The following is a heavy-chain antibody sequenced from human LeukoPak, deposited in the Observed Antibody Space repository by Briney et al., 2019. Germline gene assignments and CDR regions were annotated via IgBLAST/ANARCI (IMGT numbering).Heavy chain of an antibody. D-gene: IGHD3-10*01. Sequence: SETLSLTCTVSGGSTSSYYWSWIRQPPGKGLEWIGYIYYSGSTNYNPSLKSRVTISVDTSKDQFSLKLSSVTAADTTVYYCARQRSLVRGYFDYWGQGTLVTVSS. J-gene: IGHJ4*02. CDR1: GGSTSSYY. V-gene: IGHV4-59*08. CDR2: IYYSGST. CDR3: ARQRSLVRGYFDY.